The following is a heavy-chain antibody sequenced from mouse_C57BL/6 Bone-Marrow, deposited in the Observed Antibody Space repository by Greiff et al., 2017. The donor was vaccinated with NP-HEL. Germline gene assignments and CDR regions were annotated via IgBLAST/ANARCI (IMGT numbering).Heavy chain of an antibody. Sequence: QVHVKQSGPGLVAPSQSLSITCTVSGFSLTSYAISWVRQPPGKGLEWLGVIWTGGGTNYNSALESRLSISKDNSKEQGFLKMNKLQTDYTARYDCARNDSGSSYVDYWGQGTTLTVSS. V-gene: IGHV2-9-1*01. CDR3: ARNDSGSSYVDY. CDR1: GFSLTSYA. CDR2: IWTGGGT. D-gene: IGHD1-1*01. J-gene: IGHJ2*01.